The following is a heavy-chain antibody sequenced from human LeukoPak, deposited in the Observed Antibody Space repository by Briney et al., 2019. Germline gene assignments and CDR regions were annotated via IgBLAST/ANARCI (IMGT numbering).Heavy chain of an antibody. CDR1: GFTFTNYA. CDR2: ISGSGGST. CDR3: ATRGVSWYFDY. Sequence: GGSLRLSCAASGFTFTNYAMSWVRQAPGKGLEWVSSISGSGGSTYYADSVKGRFTISRDNSKNTLYLQMNSLRAEDTAVYYCATRGVSWYFDYWGQGTLVTVSS. V-gene: IGHV3-23*01. J-gene: IGHJ4*02. D-gene: IGHD3-10*01.